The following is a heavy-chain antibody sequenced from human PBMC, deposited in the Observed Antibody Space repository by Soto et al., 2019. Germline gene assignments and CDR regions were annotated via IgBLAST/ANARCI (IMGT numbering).Heavy chain of an antibody. V-gene: IGHV4-38-2*02. CDR2: IYHSGST. CDR1: GYSISSGYY. D-gene: IGHD2-2*01. Sequence: SETLSLTCAVSGYSISSGYYWGWIRQPPGKGLEWIGSIYHSGSTYYNPSLKSRVTISVDTSKNQFSLKLSSVTAADTAVYYCAREGVVVPRGGYNWFDPWGQGTLVTV. J-gene: IGHJ5*02. CDR3: AREGVVVPRGGYNWFDP.